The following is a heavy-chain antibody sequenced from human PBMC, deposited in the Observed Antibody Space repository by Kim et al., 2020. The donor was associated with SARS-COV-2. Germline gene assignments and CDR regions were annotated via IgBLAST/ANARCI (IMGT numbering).Heavy chain of an antibody. CDR3: ARSEGRASWHHFDY. CDR1: SDSFSAYY. J-gene: IGHJ4*02. D-gene: IGHD3-3*02. CDR2: IFYGGDT. V-gene: IGHV4-59*01. Sequence: SETLSLTCTVSSDSFSAYYWSWIRHLPGKGLEWIGYIFYGGDTNYNPSLKSRVTISWDTSRNQFSVDLTSVTDADTAAYYCARSEGRASWHHFDYWGQGLLVTVSS.